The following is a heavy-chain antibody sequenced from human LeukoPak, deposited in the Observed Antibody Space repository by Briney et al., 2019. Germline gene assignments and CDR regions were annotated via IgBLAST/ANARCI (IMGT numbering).Heavy chain of an antibody. D-gene: IGHD5-24*01. Sequence: VASVKVSCKASGGTFSSYAISWVRQAPGQGLEGMGRIIPIFGTANYAQKFQGRVTITTDESTSTAYMELSSLRSEDTAVYYCAIFSVEMATIDAFDIWGQGTMVTVSS. CDR2: IIPIFGTA. J-gene: IGHJ3*02. CDR3: AIFSVEMATIDAFDI. CDR1: GGTFSSYA. V-gene: IGHV1-69*05.